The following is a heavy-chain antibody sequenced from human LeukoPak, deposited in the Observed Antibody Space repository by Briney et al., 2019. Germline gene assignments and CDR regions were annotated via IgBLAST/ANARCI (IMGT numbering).Heavy chain of an antibody. J-gene: IGHJ4*02. Sequence: SETLSLTCAVYGGSFSGYYWSWIRQPPGKGLEWIGEINHSGSTNYNPSLKSRVTISVDTSKNQFSLKLSSVTAADTAVYYCARSSRQLWLRRGFDYWGQGTLVTVSS. CDR1: GGSFSGYY. V-gene: IGHV4-34*01. D-gene: IGHD5-18*01. CDR3: ARSSRQLWLRRGFDY. CDR2: INHSGST.